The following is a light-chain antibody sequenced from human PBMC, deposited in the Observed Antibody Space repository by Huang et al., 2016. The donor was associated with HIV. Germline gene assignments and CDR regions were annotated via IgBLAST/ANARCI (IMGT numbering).Light chain of an antibody. Sequence: EIVLTQSPGTLSLSPGERATLSCRTSQSVFSYLAWYQQRPGQAPRLLIYDASNRATGIPARFSGSVSGTDFTITISSLEPEDFAVYYCQQRSAWPRTFGQGTKLEIK. CDR2: DAS. CDR3: QQRSAWPRT. V-gene: IGKV3-11*01. J-gene: IGKJ2*01. CDR1: QSVFSY.